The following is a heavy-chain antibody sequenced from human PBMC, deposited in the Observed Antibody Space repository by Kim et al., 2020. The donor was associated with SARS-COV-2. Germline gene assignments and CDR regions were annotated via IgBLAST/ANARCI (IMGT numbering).Heavy chain of an antibody. CDR1: GGSISSSSYY. CDR2: IYYSGST. D-gene: IGHD6-19*01. Sequence: SETLSLTCTVSGGSISSSSYYWGWIRQPPGKGLEWIGSIYYSGSTYYNPSLKSRVTISVDTSKNQFSLKLSSVTAADTAVYYCARHRQWHDYWGQGTLVTVSS. CDR3: ARHRQWHDY. V-gene: IGHV4-39*01. J-gene: IGHJ4*02.